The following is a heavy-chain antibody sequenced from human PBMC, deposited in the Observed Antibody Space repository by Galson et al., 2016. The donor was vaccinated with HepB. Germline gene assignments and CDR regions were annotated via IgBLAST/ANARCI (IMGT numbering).Heavy chain of an antibody. V-gene: IGHV1-18*01. Sequence: SVKVSCKASGYSFSTYGISWVRQAPGRGLEWIGWISDYYDKTRSAQKFQGRLTLTTDTARSTTYMELTNLRSDDTAVYYCARAGVLGGGHFDYWGQGTLVSVSS. CDR2: ISDYYDKT. CDR3: ARAGVLGGGHFDY. CDR1: GYSFSTYG. J-gene: IGHJ4*02. D-gene: IGHD2-8*01.